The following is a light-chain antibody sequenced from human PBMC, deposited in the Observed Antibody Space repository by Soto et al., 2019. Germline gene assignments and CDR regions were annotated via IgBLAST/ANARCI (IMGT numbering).Light chain of an antibody. CDR2: EVS. V-gene: IGLV2-14*01. Sequence: QSALTQPASVSGSPGQSITISCTGTSSDIGAYKYVSWYQHHPGKAPKLVISEVSNRPSGVSTRFSGSKSGNTASLTISGLQAEDEGQYYCSSYTSSNTLVIFGGGTKLTVL. CDR3: SSYTSSNTLVI. J-gene: IGLJ2*01. CDR1: SSDIGAYKY.